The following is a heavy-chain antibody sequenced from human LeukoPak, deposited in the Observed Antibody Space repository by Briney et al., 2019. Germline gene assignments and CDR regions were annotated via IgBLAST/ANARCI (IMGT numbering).Heavy chain of an antibody. CDR2: IYYSGST. V-gene: IGHV4-39*01. J-gene: IGHJ4*02. Sequence: SETLSLTCTVSGGSISSSSYYWGWIRQPPGKGLEWIGSIYYSGSTYYNPSLKSRVTISVDTSKNQFSLKLSSVTAADTAVYYCARHGGFDIVVVPAAPYFGYWGQGTLVTVSS. CDR1: GGSISSSSYY. CDR3: ARHGGFDIVVVPAAPYFGY. D-gene: IGHD2-2*01.